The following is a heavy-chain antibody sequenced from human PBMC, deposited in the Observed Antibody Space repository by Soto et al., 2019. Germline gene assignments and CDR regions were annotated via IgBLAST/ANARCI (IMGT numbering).Heavy chain of an antibody. V-gene: IGHV3-30*03. J-gene: IGHJ3*02. CDR2: ISYDGSEK. D-gene: IGHD2-21*02. CDR3: ARDIFSRVTGPADAFDI. CDR1: GFTFSSYG. Sequence: GSLRLSCAASGFTFSSYGMHWVRQAPGKGLEWVALISYDGSEKYYADSMKGRFTISRDNSKNTLYLQLNSLRAEDTAVYYCARDIFSRVTGPADAFDIWGQGTMVTVSS.